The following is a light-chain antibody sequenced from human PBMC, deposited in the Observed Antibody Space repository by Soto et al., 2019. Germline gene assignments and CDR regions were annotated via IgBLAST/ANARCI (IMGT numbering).Light chain of an antibody. CDR3: GTWDNSLSAVV. Sequence: QSVLTQPTSVSAAPGQKVTISCSGSTSNIGNNYVSWHQQLPGTAPKLLIYDDTKRPSGIPDRFSGSKSGTSATLGITGLQAWDEADYYCGTWDNSLSAVVFGGGTKVTVL. CDR2: DDT. J-gene: IGLJ3*02. V-gene: IGLV1-51*01. CDR1: TSNIGNNY.